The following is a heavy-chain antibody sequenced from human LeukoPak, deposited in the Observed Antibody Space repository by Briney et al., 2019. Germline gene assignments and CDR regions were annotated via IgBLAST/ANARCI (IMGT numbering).Heavy chain of an antibody. CDR1: GGSLSGDY. D-gene: IGHD3-10*01. CDR2: INHSGNT. Sequence: PSETLSLTCAVYGGSLSGDYWSWIRQSPGKGLEWIGEINHSGNTNYNPSLKSRATMSVDTSKNQISLKLSSVTAADTAVYYSARGFGNVRGVTWGQGTLVTVSS. CDR3: ARGFGNVRGVT. V-gene: IGHV4-34*01. J-gene: IGHJ5*02.